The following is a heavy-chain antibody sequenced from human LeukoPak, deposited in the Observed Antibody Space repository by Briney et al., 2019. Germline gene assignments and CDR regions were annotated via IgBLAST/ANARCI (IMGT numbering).Heavy chain of an antibody. CDR1: GYTFTSYA. D-gene: IGHD5-24*01. Sequence: ASVKVSCKASGYTFTSYAMNWVRQAPGRGLEWMGWINTNTGNPTYAQGFTGRFVFSLDTSVSTAYLQISSLKAEDTAVYYCAREEVEMATITFDYWGQGTLVTVSS. J-gene: IGHJ4*02. V-gene: IGHV7-4-1*02. CDR2: INTNTGNP. CDR3: AREEVEMATITFDY.